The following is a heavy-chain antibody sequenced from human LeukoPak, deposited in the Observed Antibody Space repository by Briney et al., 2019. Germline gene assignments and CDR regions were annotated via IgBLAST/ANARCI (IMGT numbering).Heavy chain of an antibody. Sequence: ASVKVSCKASGYTFTGYYMHWVRQAPGQGLEWTGLINPNSGGTNYAQKFQGRVTMTRDTSISTAYMELSRLRSDDTAVYYCARARDTVVVPAALDYWSQGTLVTVSS. V-gene: IGHV1-2*02. J-gene: IGHJ4*02. CDR1: GYTFTGYY. D-gene: IGHD2-2*01. CDR3: ARARDTVVVPAALDY. CDR2: INPNSGGT.